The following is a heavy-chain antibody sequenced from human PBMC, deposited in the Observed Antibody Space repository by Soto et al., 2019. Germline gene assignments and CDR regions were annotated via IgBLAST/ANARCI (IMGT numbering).Heavy chain of an antibody. CDR1: GFTFSSYA. V-gene: IGHV3-23*01. J-gene: IGHJ6*02. D-gene: IGHD5-18*01. CDR2: ISSRGDRT. Sequence: PGGSLRLSCSASGFTFSSYAMHWVRQAPGKGLEWVSIISSRGDRTSYAESVKGRFTISRDDSKNTLFLHMNSLGAEDTAVYYCAKETGYSYGFQPNALDVWGQGTTVTVSS. CDR3: AKETGYSYGFQPNALDV.